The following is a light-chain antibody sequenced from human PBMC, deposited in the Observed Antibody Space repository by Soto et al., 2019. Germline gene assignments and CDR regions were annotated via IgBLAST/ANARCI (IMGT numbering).Light chain of an antibody. CDR3: QQRALCPRT. CDR2: DGS. J-gene: IGKJ2*01. V-gene: IGKV3-11*01. Sequence: EIVLTQSPVTLSLFPGERATLSCRASQNVGSYLAWYQQKPGQAPRLLIYDGSNRAPGIPARFSGSQSGTDFTLTISSLEPEDFAVYHCQQRALCPRTFGQGTKLEIK. CDR1: QNVGSY.